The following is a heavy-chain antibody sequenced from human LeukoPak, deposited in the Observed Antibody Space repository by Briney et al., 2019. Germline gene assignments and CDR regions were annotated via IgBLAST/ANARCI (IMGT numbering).Heavy chain of an antibody. CDR3: ARDRRVGATWSVGAFDI. D-gene: IGHD1-26*01. CDR1: GFSLTTYE. CDR2: ISSSGDSI. V-gene: IGHV3-48*03. Sequence: GGSLRLSCAASGFSLTTYEMNWVRQAPGKGRGWVSYISSSGDSIYYADSVKGRFTISRDNAKNSLSLQMNSLRAEDTAIYYCARDRRVGATWSVGAFDIWGQGTTVTVSS. J-gene: IGHJ3*02.